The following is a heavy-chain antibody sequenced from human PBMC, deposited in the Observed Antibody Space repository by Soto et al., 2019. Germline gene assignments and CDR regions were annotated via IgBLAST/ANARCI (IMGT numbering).Heavy chain of an antibody. V-gene: IGHV3-66*01. D-gene: IGHD3-10*01. CDR3: SRGEGSGSNALGQ. CDR2: IQDGGSI. CDR1: GFSVSNNY. J-gene: IGHJ4*02. Sequence: EVLLEESGGDLVQPGGSLRLSCAASGFSVSNNYMTWVRQVPGKGLEWVSVIQDGGSITYADSVRDRFTISRDSSKNTVFLQMSSLRREDTAVYFCSRGEGSGSNALGQWGQGTLVTVSS.